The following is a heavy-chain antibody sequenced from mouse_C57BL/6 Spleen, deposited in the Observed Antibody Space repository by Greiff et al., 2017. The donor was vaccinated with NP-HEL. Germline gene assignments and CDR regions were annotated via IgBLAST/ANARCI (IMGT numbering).Heavy chain of an antibody. Sequence: DVKLVESGGGLVQPKGSLKLSCAASGFTFNTYAMHWVRQAPGKGFEWVARIRSKSSNYATYYADSVKDRFTISRDDSQSMLYLQMNNLKTEDTAMYYCVRGGDSSGSFAYWGQGTLVTVSA. CDR2: IRSKSSNYAT. D-gene: IGHD3-2*02. V-gene: IGHV10-3*01. J-gene: IGHJ3*01. CDR3: VRGGDSSGSFAY. CDR1: GFTFNTYA.